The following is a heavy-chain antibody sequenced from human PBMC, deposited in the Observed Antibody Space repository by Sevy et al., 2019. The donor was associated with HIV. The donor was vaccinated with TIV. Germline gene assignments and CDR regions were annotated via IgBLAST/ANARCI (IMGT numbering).Heavy chain of an antibody. Sequence: GGSLRLSCAASGFTFSSYSMNWVRQAPGKGLEWVSSISGISNYIYYADSLKGRFTISRDNAKNSLYLEMNSLRVEDXXXXXXXXXXXWNYAGYWGQGTLVTVSS. CDR1: GFTFSSYS. CDR3: XXXXXWNYAGY. V-gene: IGHV3-21*01. CDR2: ISGISNYI. J-gene: IGHJ4*02. D-gene: IGHD1-7*01.